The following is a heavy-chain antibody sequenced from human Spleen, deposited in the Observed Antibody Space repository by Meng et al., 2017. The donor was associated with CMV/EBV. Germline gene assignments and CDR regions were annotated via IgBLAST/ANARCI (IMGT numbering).Heavy chain of an antibody. CDR2: ISTGSNSR. D-gene: IGHD3-16*02. J-gene: IGHJ4*02. V-gene: IGHV3-21*01. CDR3: AGKSPSMIMLRGLIVGQGVGPTG. Sequence: WVRPAPGKGLGWASSISTGSNSRYYADSVKGRFTISRDNAKNSLYLQMNSLRAEDTAVCRCAGKSPSMIMLRGLIVGQGVGPTGWGQGTLVTVSS.